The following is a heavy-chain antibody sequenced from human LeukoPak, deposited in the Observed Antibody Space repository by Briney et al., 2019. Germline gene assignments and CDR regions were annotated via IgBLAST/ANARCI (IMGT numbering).Heavy chain of an antibody. Sequence: GASLRLSCAASGFTFSSYGMHWVRQDPGKGLEWVAFIRYDGSNEYYADSVKGRFTISRDNSKNTLYLQTNSLRAEDTAVYYCAKDNHIVVVPAAILSHYYYYGMDVWGQGTTVTASS. CDR1: GFTFSSYG. CDR2: IRYDGSNE. D-gene: IGHD2-2*02. J-gene: IGHJ6*02. V-gene: IGHV3-30*02. CDR3: AKDNHIVVVPAAILSHYYYYGMDV.